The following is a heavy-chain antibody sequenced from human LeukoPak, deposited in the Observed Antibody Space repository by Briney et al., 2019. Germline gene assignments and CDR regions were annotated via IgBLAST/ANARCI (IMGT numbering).Heavy chain of an antibody. D-gene: IGHD2-2*01. V-gene: IGHV1-69*05. CDR1: GGTFSSYA. Sequence: SVKVSCKASGGTFSSYAISWVRQAPGQGLEWMGGIIPIFGTANYAQKFQGRVTITTDESTSTAYMELSSLRSEDTAVYYCARGIVVVPAANTYYYYYMDVWGKGTTVTVSS. CDR2: IIPIFGTA. J-gene: IGHJ6*03. CDR3: ARGIVVVPAANTYYYYYMDV.